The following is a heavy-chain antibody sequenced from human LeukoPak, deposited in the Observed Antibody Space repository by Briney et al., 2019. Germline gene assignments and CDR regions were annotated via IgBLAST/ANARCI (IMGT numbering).Heavy chain of an antibody. CDR3: ARDPNLTGYRRLPEGFDY. V-gene: IGHV3-21*01. D-gene: IGHD3-9*01. J-gene: IGHJ4*02. CDR2: ISSSSSYI. CDR1: GFTFSSYS. Sequence: GGSLRLSCAASGFTFSSYSMNWVRQAPGKGLEWVSSISSSSSYIYYADSVKGRFTISRDNAKNSLYLRMNSLRAEDTAVYYCARDPNLTGYRRLPEGFDYWGQGTLVTVSS.